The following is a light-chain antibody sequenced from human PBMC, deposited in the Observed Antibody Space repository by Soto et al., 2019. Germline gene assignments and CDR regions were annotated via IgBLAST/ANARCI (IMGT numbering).Light chain of an antibody. Sequence: QSALTQPPSASGSPGQSVTISCTGTSSDVGGYNYVSWYQQHPGKAPKLMIYEVSKRPSGVPDRFSGSKSGNTASLNVSGLQAEDEADYYCSSYAGSNNPDVFGPGTKLTVL. CDR1: SSDVGGYNY. CDR2: EVS. V-gene: IGLV2-8*01. CDR3: SSYAGSNNPDV. J-gene: IGLJ1*01.